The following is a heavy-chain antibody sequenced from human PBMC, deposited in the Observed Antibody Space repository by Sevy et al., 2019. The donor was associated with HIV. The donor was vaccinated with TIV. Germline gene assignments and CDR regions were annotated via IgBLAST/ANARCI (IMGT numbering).Heavy chain of an antibody. CDR1: GIIFTTSG. V-gene: IGHV3-30*18. CDR2: ISYDGRHK. D-gene: IGHD3-9*01. CDR3: AQDFTGYNGMDV. Sequence: GGSLRLSCSVSGIIFTTSGMHWVRQAPGKGLEWVAVISYDGRHKFYGHSVKGRFTISRDNSKNILYLQMNSLRVEDTAVYYCAQDFTGYNGMDVWGQGTMVTVSS. J-gene: IGHJ6*02.